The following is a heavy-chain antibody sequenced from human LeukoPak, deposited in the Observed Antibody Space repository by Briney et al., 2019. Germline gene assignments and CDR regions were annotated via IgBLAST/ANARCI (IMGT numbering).Heavy chain of an antibody. V-gene: IGHV3-23*01. J-gene: IGHJ4*02. CDR2: ISGSGGST. CDR3: AKEMLGELLPISWDY. D-gene: IGHD1-26*01. Sequence: GGSLRLSCAASGFTFSSYAMSWVRQALGKGLEWVSAISGSGGSTYYADSVKGRFTISRDNSKNTLYLQMNSLRAEDTAVYYCAKEMLGELLPISWDYWGQGTLVTVSS. CDR1: GFTFSSYA.